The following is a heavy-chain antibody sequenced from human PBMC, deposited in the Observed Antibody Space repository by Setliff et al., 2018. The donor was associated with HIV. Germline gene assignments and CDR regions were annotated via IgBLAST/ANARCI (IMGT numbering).Heavy chain of an antibody. CDR2: IYYSGST. CDR3: ARERGAAAGVPIDF. CDR1: GYSISACY. D-gene: IGHD6-13*01. Sequence: SETLSLTCAVSGYSISACYWGWIRQPPGKGLEWIGYIYYSGSTYYNPSLKSRVTISVDTSKTQFSLKLSSVTAADTAVYYCARERGAAAGVPIDFWGQGTLVTVSS. J-gene: IGHJ4*02. V-gene: IGHV4-59*06.